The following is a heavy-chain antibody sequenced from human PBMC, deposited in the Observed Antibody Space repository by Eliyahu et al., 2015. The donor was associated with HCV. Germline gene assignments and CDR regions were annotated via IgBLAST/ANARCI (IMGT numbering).Heavy chain of an antibody. CDR2: ISGSGGST. V-gene: IGHV3-23*01. CDR3: AKDVDSYESSGGPGEVP. D-gene: IGHD3-22*01. Sequence: EVHLLESGGGLVQPGGSLRLSCAASGFTFSSYAMNWVRQAPGKGLEWVSGISGSGGSTYYADSVKGRFTISRDNSKNTLYLQMNSLRAADTAVYYCAKDVDSYESSGGPGEVPWGQGTLVTVSS. J-gene: IGHJ5*02. CDR1: GFTFSSYA.